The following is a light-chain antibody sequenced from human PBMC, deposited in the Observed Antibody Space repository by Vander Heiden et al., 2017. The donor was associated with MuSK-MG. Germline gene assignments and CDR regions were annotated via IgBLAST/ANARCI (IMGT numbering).Light chain of an antibody. CDR3: QHQKT. V-gene: IGKV3-20*01. J-gene: IGKJ1*01. CDR2: GAS. Sequence: DIVLPPSPGSLSLSPGERATLSCRASQSLNSTYLAWYQQKPGQAPRLLLYGASNRATGIPDRFSGSGSGTDFTLTIIRLEPEDFAVYYCQHQKTFGQGTKVEIK. CDR1: QSLNSTY.